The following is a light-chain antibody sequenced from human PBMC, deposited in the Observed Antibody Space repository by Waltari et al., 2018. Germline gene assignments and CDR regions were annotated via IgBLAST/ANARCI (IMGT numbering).Light chain of an antibody. V-gene: IGKV3-20*01. CDR1: PSVSSSY. CDR2: GAT. Sequence: EIVLTQSPGTLSLSPGERATLACRASPSVSSSYLAWYQQKPGQAPRLVIYGATSRATGIPDRFSGSGSGTDFTLTISGLEPEDFAVYYCQQYGSSPWTFGQGTKVEIK. J-gene: IGKJ1*01. CDR3: QQYGSSPWT.